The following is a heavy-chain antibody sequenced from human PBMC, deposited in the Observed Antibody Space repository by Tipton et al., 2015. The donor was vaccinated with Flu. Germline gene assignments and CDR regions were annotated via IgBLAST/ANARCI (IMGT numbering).Heavy chain of an antibody. CDR2: IYYSGST. D-gene: IGHD4-17*01. CDR1: GGSISSYY. V-gene: IGHV4-59*07. CDR3: ARYDYGDHSAFDI. J-gene: IGHJ3*02. Sequence: TLSLTCTVSGGSISSYYWSWIRQPPGKGLEWIGYIYYSGSTNYNTSLKSRVTISVDTSKNQFSLKQSSVTAADTAEYYCARYDYGDHSAFDIWGQGTMVTVSS.